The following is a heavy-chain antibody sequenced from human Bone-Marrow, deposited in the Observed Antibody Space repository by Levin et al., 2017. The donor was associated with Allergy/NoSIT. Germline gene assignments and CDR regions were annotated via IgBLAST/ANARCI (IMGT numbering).Heavy chain of an antibody. V-gene: IGHV4-31*03. CDR2: IYHSGTT. D-gene: IGHD3-22*01. J-gene: IGHJ5*02. CDR3: ARNYDGSGSSFLFDP. Sequence: SETLSLTCSVSGGSITSGGYYWSWLRQLPRKGLEWIGHIYHSGTTYYNPSLKSRLAISVDTSNNQFSLRLSSVTAADTAVYFCARNYDGSGSSFLFDPWGQGTLVTVSS. CDR1: GGSITSGGYY.